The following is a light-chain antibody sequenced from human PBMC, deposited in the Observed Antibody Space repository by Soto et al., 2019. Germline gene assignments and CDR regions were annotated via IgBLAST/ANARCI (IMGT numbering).Light chain of an antibody. CDR3: QQTRNGPPEIT. Sequence: EIVMTQSPATLSVSPGERAPLSCRARPSVSSNLAWYQQRPGLAPRLLIYDSSSRATGIPDRFSGSGSGTDFTLAISSLEPEDFAVYYCQQTRNGPPEITFGQGTLLAN. J-gene: IGKJ5*01. CDR1: PSVSSN. CDR2: DSS. V-gene: IGKV3-11*01.